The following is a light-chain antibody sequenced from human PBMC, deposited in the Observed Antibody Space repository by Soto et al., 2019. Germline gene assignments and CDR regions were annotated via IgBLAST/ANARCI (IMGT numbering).Light chain of an antibody. Sequence: QSVLTQPPSASGSPGQSVTLSCTGTSSDVGGYNYVSWYQQHPGKAPKLLIYEVSKRPSGVPDRFSGSKSGNTASLTVSGLLPEDEADYYCTSYAGSTPYVFGTGTKVTVL. CDR2: EVS. V-gene: IGLV2-8*01. CDR3: TSYAGSTPYV. CDR1: SSDVGGYNY. J-gene: IGLJ1*01.